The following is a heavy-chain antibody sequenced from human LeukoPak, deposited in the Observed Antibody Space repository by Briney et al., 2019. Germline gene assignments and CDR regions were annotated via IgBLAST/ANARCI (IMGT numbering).Heavy chain of an antibody. CDR2: IYPGDSDT. CDR3: ARGVAGTTSLADYYYDYMDV. CDR1: GYSFPNYW. V-gene: IGHV5-51*01. J-gene: IGHJ6*03. Sequence: GESLKISCKGSGYSFPNYWIAWVRQMPGKGLEWMGIIYPGDSDTRYSPSFQGQVTISANKSINTAYLQWSSLKASDTAMYYCARGVAGTTSLADYYYDYMDVWGKGTTVTVSS. D-gene: IGHD1-1*01.